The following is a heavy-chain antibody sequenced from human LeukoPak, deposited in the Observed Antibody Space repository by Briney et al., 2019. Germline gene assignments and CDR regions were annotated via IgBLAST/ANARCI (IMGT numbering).Heavy chain of an antibody. CDR1: GFTFSSYG. J-gene: IGHJ6*02. D-gene: IGHD4-23*01. CDR3: ARNWGYGGNSDTIYYYYYGMDV. V-gene: IGHV3-33*01. CDR2: IWYDGSNK. Sequence: GGSLRLSCAASGFTFSSYGMHWVRQAPGKGLEWVAVIWYDGSNKYYADSVKGRFTISRDNSKNTLYLQMNSLRAEDTAVYYCARNWGYGGNSDTIYYYYYGMDVWGQGTTVTVSS.